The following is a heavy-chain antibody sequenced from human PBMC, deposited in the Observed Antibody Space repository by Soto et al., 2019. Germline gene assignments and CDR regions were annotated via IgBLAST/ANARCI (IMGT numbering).Heavy chain of an antibody. D-gene: IGHD6-19*01. J-gene: IGHJ4*02. V-gene: IGHV3-23*01. CDR3: AKERGPSVAAADY. Sequence: GSLRLCCAACGFTFSSHVMSWVRQAPGKGLEWVSDISGNGGSTYYADSVKGRFTISRDNSKNMLYLQLNSLRAEDTAVYYCAKERGPSVAAADYWGQGTLVTVSS. CDR2: ISGNGGST. CDR1: GFTFSSHV.